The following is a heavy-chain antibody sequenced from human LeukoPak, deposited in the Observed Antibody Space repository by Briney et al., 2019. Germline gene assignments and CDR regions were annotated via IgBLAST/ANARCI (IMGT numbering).Heavy chain of an antibody. V-gene: IGHV4-59*08. Sequence: SETLSLTCSVSGDSISSYYWSCIRQPPRKGLERVGYIYSSGRTKYNPSLKSRVSMSLDMSRNPFSLQLTSLTAADTPIYFCAGNKWYAWWWFAYGGEGTLVTVSS. CDR2: IYSSGRT. CDR3: AGNKWYAWWWFAY. J-gene: IGHJ4*02. CDR1: GDSISSYY. D-gene: IGHD2-8*02.